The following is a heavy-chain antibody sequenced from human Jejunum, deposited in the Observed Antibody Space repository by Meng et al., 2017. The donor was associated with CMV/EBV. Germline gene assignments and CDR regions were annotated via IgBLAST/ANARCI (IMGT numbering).Heavy chain of an antibody. J-gene: IGHJ4*02. CDR1: GFSVGNNY. V-gene: IGHV3-66*02. CDR3: ARGAFD. Sequence: SLKISCTASGFSVGNNYMNWVSQAPGKGLEWVSVIYDVGNTYYADSVKGRFFIARDSSKNILYLQMNSLRPEDTALYYCARGAFDWGQGTRVTVSS. D-gene: IGHD2/OR15-2a*01. CDR2: IYDVGNT.